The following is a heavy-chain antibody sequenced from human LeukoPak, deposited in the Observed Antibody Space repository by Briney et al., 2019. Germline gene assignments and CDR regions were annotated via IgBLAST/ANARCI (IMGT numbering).Heavy chain of an antibody. V-gene: IGHV3-66*04. CDR2: IYNTGGT. Sequence: GGSLRLSCAASGFSISSDYMTWVRQAPGKGLEWVSVIYNTGGTKYADSVRGRFTISRDNSKNTVFLQMNSLRPEDTAVYYCARRPYSGSYYVDYWGQGTLVTVSS. CDR1: GFSISSDY. D-gene: IGHD1-26*01. J-gene: IGHJ4*02. CDR3: ARRPYSGSYYVDY.